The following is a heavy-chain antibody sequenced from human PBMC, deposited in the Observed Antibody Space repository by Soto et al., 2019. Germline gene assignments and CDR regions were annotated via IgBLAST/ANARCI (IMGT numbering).Heavy chain of an antibody. CDR1: GFTFSSYA. Sequence: QVQLVESGGGVVQPGRSLRLSCAASGFTFSSYAMHWVRQAPGKGLEWVAVISYDGSNKYYADSVKGRFTISRDNSKNTLYLQMNGLRAEDTAVYYCARDYYDSSGYYYLDSWGQEPWSPSPQ. J-gene: IGHJ4*01. CDR3: ARDYYDSSGYYYLDS. V-gene: IGHV3-30-3*01. D-gene: IGHD3-22*01. CDR2: ISYDGSNK.